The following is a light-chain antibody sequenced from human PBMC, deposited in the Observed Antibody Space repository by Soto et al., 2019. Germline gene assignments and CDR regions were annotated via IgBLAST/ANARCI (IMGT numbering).Light chain of an antibody. Sequence: QAVVTQPASVSGSPGQSITISCTGTSSDVGGYNYVSWYQQHPGKAPKLMIYEVNNRPSGVSNRFSGSKSGNTASLTISGLQAEDEADYYCSSYTSSSTLGVFGGGTKLTVL. J-gene: IGLJ2*01. V-gene: IGLV2-14*01. CDR3: SSYTSSSTLGV. CDR2: EVN. CDR1: SSDVGGYNY.